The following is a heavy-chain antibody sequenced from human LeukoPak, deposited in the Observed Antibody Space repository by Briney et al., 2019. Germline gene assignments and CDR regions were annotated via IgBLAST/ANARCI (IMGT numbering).Heavy chain of an antibody. CDR1: GFTFSNYA. V-gene: IGHV3-23*01. Sequence: GGPLRLSCAASGFTFSNYAVTWVRQAPGKGLEWVSFISGSGGSTYYADSVKGRFTISRDNSKNTLYLQMNSLRAEDTAIYYCAKDSQYYFDYWGQGTLVTVSS. J-gene: IGHJ4*02. CDR2: ISGSGGST. CDR3: AKDSQYYFDY.